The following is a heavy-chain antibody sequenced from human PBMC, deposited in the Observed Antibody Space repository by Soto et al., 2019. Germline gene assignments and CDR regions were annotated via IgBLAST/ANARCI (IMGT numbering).Heavy chain of an antibody. CDR1: GYTFTSYG. V-gene: IGHV1-18*01. J-gene: IGHJ6*02. CDR3: ARGWGSSSSGLWLLTGRYYYGMDF. D-gene: IGHD6-6*01. Sequence: QVQLVQSGAEVKKPGASVKVSCNASGYTFTSYGISWVRQAPGQGLEWLGWVSAYNGNTNYAQKVQGRLTMTTDTSASTAYEELSSLRADDTATYYCARGWGSSSSGLWLLTGRYYYGMDFWGQGTTVTVSS. CDR2: VSAYNGNT.